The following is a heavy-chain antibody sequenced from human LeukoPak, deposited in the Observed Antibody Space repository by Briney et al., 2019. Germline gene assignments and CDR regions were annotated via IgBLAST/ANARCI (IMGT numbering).Heavy chain of an antibody. CDR1: GFTFSSYG. CDR2: ISYDGSNK. Sequence: PGGSLRLSCAASGFTFSSYGMHWVRQAPGKGLEWVAVISYDGSNKYYADSVKGRFTISRDNSKNTLYLQMNSLRAEDTAVYYCAKDSERGSGYDCDYWGQGTLVTVSS. CDR3: AKDSERGSGYDCDY. J-gene: IGHJ4*02. D-gene: IGHD5-12*01. V-gene: IGHV3-30*18.